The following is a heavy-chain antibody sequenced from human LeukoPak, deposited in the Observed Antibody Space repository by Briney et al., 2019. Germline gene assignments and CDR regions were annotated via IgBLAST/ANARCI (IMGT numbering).Heavy chain of an antibody. J-gene: IGHJ4*02. CDR3: ARGHCSDGSCYWVFDY. D-gene: IGHD2-15*01. CDR1: GYTFTSYY. V-gene: IGHV1-2*06. Sequence: ASVKVSCKASGYTFTSYYMHWVRQAPGQGLEWMGRINPGTGGTNSAQKFQGRVTMTRDTSISTAYMELSRLRSDDAAVYYCARGHCSDGSCYWVFDYWGQGTLVTVSS. CDR2: INPGTGGT.